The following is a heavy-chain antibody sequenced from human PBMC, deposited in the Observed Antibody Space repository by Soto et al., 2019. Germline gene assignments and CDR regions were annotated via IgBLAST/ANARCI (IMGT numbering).Heavy chain of an antibody. Sequence: SGPTLVNPTETLTLTCTVSGFSLSNARMGVSWIRQPPGKALEWLAHIFSNDEKSYSTSLKSRLTISKDTSKSQVVLTMTNMDPVDTATYYGAGIFPAVLTNWFDHWGQGTLVTVSS. J-gene: IGHJ5*02. CDR1: GFSLSNARMG. CDR3: AGIFPAVLTNWFDH. V-gene: IGHV2-26*01. D-gene: IGHD1-1*01. CDR2: IFSNDEK.